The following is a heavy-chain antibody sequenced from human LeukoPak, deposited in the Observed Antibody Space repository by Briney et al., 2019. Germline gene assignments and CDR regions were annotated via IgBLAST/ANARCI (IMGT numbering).Heavy chain of an antibody. Sequence: ASVKVSCKASGYTFTSYDINWVRQATGQGLEWMGWMNPNSGNTGYAQKFQGRVTMTRNTSISTAYMELSSLRSEDTAVYYCAREGGIVGATQDYYYGMDVWGQGTTVTVSS. CDR3: AREGGIVGATQDYYYGMDV. D-gene: IGHD1-26*01. CDR2: MNPNSGNT. J-gene: IGHJ6*02. CDR1: GYTFTSYD. V-gene: IGHV1-8*01.